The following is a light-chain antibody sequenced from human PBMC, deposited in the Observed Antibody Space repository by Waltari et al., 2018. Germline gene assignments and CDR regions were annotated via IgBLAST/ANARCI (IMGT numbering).Light chain of an antibody. CDR2: AAS. Sequence: IQMTQSPSSLSASVGDRVTITCQASQSISNYLNWYQQKPGKAPKLLIYAASSLQSGVPSRFSGSGSGTDFTLTISSLQPEDFATYYCQQSYSTPQTFGQGTKVEIK. CDR1: QSISNY. CDR3: QQSYSTPQT. J-gene: IGKJ1*01. V-gene: IGKV1-39*01.